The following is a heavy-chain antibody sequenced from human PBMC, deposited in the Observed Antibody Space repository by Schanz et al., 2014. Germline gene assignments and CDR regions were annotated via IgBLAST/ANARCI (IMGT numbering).Heavy chain of an antibody. J-gene: IGHJ4*02. D-gene: IGHD5-18*01. V-gene: IGHV3-23*01. Sequence: EVQLLESGGGLVQPGGSLRLSCAASGFMFSSYGMHWVRQAPGKGLEWVSAISGSGGSTYYADSVRGRFTMSRDNSKNTLYLQMNSLRAGDAAVYYCAKDAENTAMITDYFDYWGQGTLVTVSS. CDR3: AKDAENTAMITDYFDY. CDR1: GFMFSSYG. CDR2: ISGSGGST.